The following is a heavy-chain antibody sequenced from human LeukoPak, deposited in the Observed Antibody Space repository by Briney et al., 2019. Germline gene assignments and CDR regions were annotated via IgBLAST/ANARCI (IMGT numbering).Heavy chain of an antibody. Sequence: ASVTVSCTASGYTFTSYDINWVRQATGQGHEWMGWMNPNSGNTGYAQKFQGRVTMTRNTSISTAYMELSSLRSENTAVYYCARGGIVGGYNWFDPWGQGTLVTVSS. D-gene: IGHD3-22*01. CDR2: MNPNSGNT. J-gene: IGHJ5*02. CDR3: ARGGIVGGYNWFDP. V-gene: IGHV1-8*01. CDR1: GYTFTSYD.